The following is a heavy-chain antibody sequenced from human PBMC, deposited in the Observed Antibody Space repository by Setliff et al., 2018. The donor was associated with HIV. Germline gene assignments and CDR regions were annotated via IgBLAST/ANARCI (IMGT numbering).Heavy chain of an antibody. J-gene: IGHJ4*02. V-gene: IGHV3-33*06. D-gene: IGHD5-18*01. CDR3: AKGFRPVDTALVSGPTY. CDR2: IWFDGNKK. Sequence: GGSLRLSCAASGFRFRSYGMHWVRQAPGKGLEWVAIIWFDGNKKYYADSVKGRFTISRDNSKNTLYLQMNSLRADDTAIYYCAKGFRPVDTALVSGPTYWGQGIRVTVSS. CDR1: GFRFRSYG.